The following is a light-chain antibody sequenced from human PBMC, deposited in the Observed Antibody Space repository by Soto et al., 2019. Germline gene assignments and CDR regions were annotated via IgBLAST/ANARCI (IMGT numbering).Light chain of an antibody. CDR3: SSYAGSNGVV. V-gene: IGLV2-8*01. Sequence: QSALTQPPSASGSPGQSVTISCAGTSSDVGDYDYVSWYQLNPGKAPKLLIYEVIKRPSGVPDRFSGSTTGNTASLTVSGLQAEDEADYYCSSYAGSNGVVFGGGTKLTVL. CDR2: EVI. J-gene: IGLJ3*02. CDR1: SSDVGDYDY.